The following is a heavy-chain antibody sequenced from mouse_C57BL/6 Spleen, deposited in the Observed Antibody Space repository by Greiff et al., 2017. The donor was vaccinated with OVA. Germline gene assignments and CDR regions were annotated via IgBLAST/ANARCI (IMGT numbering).Heavy chain of an antibody. CDR1: GFTFSSYA. CDR3: ARERYDNGPSLDY. Sequence: VQLQQSGGGLVKPGGSLKLSCAASGFTFSSYALSWVRQTPEQRLEWVATISAGGSYTYYPDNVKGRFTLTRDKAKNNLYLQMSRLKSEDTAVYYCARERYDNGPSLDYWGQGTSVTVSS. CDR2: ISAGGSYT. V-gene: IGHV5-4*01. J-gene: IGHJ4*01. D-gene: IGHD2-10*02.